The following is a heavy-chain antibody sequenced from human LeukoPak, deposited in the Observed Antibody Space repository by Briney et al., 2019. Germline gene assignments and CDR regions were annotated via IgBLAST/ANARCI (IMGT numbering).Heavy chain of an antibody. J-gene: IGHJ4*02. CDR3: ARGDVYFDY. D-gene: IGHD1-26*01. Sequence: SETLSLTCTVSGGSISSSSYYWGWIRQPPGKGLEWIGSIYYSGSTYYNPSLKSRVTISVDTSKNQFSLKLSSVTAADTAVYYYARGDVYFDYWGQGTLVTVSS. CDR2: IYYSGST. V-gene: IGHV4-39*07. CDR1: GGSISSSSYY.